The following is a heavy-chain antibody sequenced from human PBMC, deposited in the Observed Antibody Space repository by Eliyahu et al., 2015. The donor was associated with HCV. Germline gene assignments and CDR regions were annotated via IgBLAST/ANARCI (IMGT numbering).Heavy chain of an antibody. Sequence: EVHLLESGGGLVQPGGSLRLXCAASGFTFSTYAMSWVRQAPGRGLEWXSLISGAGGDTYXADSVKGRFTISRDNSKNTLYLEMSSLRAEDTAVYYCAKLGYCDSTTCAYFDSWGQGTLVTVSS. CDR1: GFTFSTYA. V-gene: IGHV3-23*01. D-gene: IGHD2-2*01. CDR2: ISGAGGDT. J-gene: IGHJ4*02. CDR3: AKLGYCDSTTCAYFDS.